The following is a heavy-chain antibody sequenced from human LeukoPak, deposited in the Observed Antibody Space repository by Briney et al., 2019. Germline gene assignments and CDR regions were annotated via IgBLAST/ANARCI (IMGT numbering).Heavy chain of an antibody. CDR3: ARDCRFGSTTCHDY. J-gene: IGHJ4*02. CDR2: IWYDGNNK. D-gene: IGHD2-2*01. CDR1: GFAFSGYG. Sequence: GTSLRLSCAASGFAFSGYGMHWVLQAPGKGLEWVAVIWYDGNNKYYEDSVKGRFTISRDNSKNTLYLQMNSLRAEDKAVYYCARDCRFGSTTCHDYWGQGTLVTVSS. V-gene: IGHV3-33*01.